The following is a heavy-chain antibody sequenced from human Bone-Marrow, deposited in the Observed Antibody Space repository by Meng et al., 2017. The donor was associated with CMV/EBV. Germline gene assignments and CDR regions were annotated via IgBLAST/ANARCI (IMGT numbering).Heavy chain of an antibody. CDR2: ISSSSSTI. J-gene: IGHJ4*02. CDR1: GFTFSSYS. D-gene: IGHD1-26*01. Sequence: GESLKISCAASGFTFSSYSMNWVRQAPGKGLEWVSYISSSSSTIYYADSVKGRFTISRDNSKNTMYLQMNSLRAEDTAVYYCARVVGRFDYWGQGTLVTVSS. V-gene: IGHV3-48*01. CDR3: ARVVGRFDY.